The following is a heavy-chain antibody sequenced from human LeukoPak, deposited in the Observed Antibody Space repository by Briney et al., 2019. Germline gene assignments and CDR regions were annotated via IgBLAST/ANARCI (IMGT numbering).Heavy chain of an antibody. D-gene: IGHD3-10*01. CDR2: ISSSSSYI. V-gene: IGHV3-21*04. Sequence: GGSLRLSCAASGFTFSSYSMNWVRQAPGKGLEWVSSISSSSSYIYYADSVKGRFTISRDNAKNSLYLQMNSLRAEDTAIYYCAKDDRLSSGYGSSDYWGQGTLVTVSS. CDR1: GFTFSSYS. J-gene: IGHJ4*02. CDR3: AKDDRLSSGYGSSDY.